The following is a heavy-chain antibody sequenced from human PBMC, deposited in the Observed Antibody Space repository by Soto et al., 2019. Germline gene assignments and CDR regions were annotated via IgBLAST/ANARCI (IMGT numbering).Heavy chain of an antibody. CDR3: ARRAAVAGTG. V-gene: IGHV3-21*01. Sequence: EVQLVESGGGLVKPGGSLRLSCAASGFTFSSYSMNWVRQAPGKGLEWVSSISSSSSYIYYADSVKGRFTISRDNAKNSLYLQMTSLRAEDTAVYYCARRAAVAGTGWGQGTLVTVSS. D-gene: IGHD6-19*01. CDR1: GFTFSSYS. J-gene: IGHJ4*02. CDR2: ISSSSSYI.